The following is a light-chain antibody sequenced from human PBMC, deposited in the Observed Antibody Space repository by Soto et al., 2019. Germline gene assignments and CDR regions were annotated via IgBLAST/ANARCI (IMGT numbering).Light chain of an antibody. Sequence: QSVLTQPPSMSGAPGQRVTISCTGSSSNIGAGYDVHWYQLLPGTAPKLLIYGNTNRPSGVPDRFSSSKSGTSASLAITGLRAEDEADYYCQSHDSSLNSWVFGGGTKVTV. CDR3: QSHDSSLNSWV. V-gene: IGLV1-40*01. J-gene: IGLJ3*02. CDR1: SSNIGAGYD. CDR2: GNT.